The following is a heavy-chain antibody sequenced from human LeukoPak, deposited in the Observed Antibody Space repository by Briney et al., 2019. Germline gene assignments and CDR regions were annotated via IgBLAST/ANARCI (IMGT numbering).Heavy chain of an antibody. J-gene: IGHJ4*02. D-gene: IGHD5-18*01. Sequence: SETLSLTCTVSGGSISSGSYYWSWIRQPAGKGLEWIGRIYTSGSTNYNPSLKSRVTISVDTSKNQFSLKLSSVTAADTAVYYCASVGYSYGHRGFDYWGQGTLVTVSS. CDR3: ASVGYSYGHRGFDY. CDR1: GGSISSGSYY. V-gene: IGHV4-61*02. CDR2: IYTSGST.